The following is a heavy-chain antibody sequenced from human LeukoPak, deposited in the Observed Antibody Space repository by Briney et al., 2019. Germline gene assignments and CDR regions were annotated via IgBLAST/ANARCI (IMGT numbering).Heavy chain of an antibody. D-gene: IGHD2-2*01. CDR3: ARVVEVPAAANWFDP. CDR2: ISAYNGNT. CDR1: GYTVTSHG. Sequence: ASVTVACKASGYTVTSHGISWVRQAPGQGIEWMGWISAYNGNTNYAQKIQGRVTMTTYTSTSTAYMELRSLRSDDTAVYYCARVVEVPAAANWFDPWGAGTLVTVSS. V-gene: IGHV1-18*01. J-gene: IGHJ5*02.